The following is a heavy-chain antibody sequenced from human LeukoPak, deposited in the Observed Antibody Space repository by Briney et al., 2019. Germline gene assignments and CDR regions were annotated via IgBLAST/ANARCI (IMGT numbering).Heavy chain of an antibody. V-gene: IGHV1-18*01. J-gene: IGHJ6*02. CDR2: ISVYNGNT. D-gene: IGHD3-3*01. Sequence: WVRQPPGQELAGMGSISVYNGNTNYAENLQDRVTMTTDTSTSTAYMELRSLRSDDTAVYYCARDMGGYYNYYYYGMDVWGQGTTVTVSS. CDR3: ARDMGGYYNYYYYGMDV.